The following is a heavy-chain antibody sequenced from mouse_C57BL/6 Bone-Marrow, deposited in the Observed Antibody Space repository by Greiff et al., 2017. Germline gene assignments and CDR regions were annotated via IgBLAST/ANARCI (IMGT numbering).Heavy chain of an antibody. V-gene: IGHV1-7*01. CDR1: GYTFTSYW. CDR2: INPSSGYT. D-gene: IGHD2-10*02. Sequence: VQLQQSGAELAKPGASVKLSCKASGYTFTSYWMHWVKQRPGQGLEWIGYINPSSGYTKYNQKFKAKATLTADKSSSTAYMQLSSLTYEDSAVYYCARWGLGFDYWGQGTTLTVSS. J-gene: IGHJ2*01. CDR3: ARWGLGFDY.